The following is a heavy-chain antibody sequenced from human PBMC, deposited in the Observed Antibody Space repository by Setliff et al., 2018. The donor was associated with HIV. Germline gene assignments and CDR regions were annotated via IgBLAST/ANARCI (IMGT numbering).Heavy chain of an antibody. Sequence: ASVKVSCKASGYTFTNFAISWMRQAPGQGLEWMGWISAYSDNTYYAQSLQGRVTMTTDTTSSTSYMELRSLRSDDTAMYYCARERAPTHDASGPFDYRGQGTLVTVSS. D-gene: IGHD3-22*01. CDR3: ARERAPTHDASGPFDY. J-gene: IGHJ4*02. CDR2: ISAYSDNT. CDR1: GYTFTNFA. V-gene: IGHV1-18*01.